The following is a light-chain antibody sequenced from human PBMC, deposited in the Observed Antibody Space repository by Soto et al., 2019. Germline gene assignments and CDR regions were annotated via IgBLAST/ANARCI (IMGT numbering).Light chain of an antibody. J-gene: IGKJ5*01. CDR3: HQYATLPLIS. Sequence: IMVAQGPGVVSGCPGVRANQTCRACQTVNSRLAWYQPKPGQAPRLLIYHTSNRATGIPARFSGSGSGTEFTLTIGSLVSEDFSVYYCHQYATLPLISFGPRTRVEIK. V-gene: IGKV3D-15*01. CDR1: QTVNSR. CDR2: HTS.